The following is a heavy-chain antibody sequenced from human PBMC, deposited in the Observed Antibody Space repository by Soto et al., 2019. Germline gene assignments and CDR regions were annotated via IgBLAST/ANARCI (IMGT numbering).Heavy chain of an antibody. CDR1: GCTLSNYW. D-gene: IGHD6-19*01. CDR2: ISGAGRST. J-gene: IGHJ4*02. Sequence: EVQLVESGGGLVQPGGSLGLSCIASGCTLSNYWMYWVRQGPGKGLVWVSRISGAGRSTYYEDSVEGRFTTSRDNTKNTVYLEMNSLRVEDTAVYYCVRGSNGWSGIDYWGQGTLVTVS. CDR3: VRGSNGWSGIDY. V-gene: IGHV3-74*01.